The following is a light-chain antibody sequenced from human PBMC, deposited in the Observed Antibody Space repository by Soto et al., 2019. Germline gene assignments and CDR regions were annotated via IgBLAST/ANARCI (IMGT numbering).Light chain of an antibody. J-gene: IGLJ2*01. CDR1: SSDVGGYDF. Sequence: QSVLTQPRSVSGSPGQSVTISCTGTSSDVGGYDFVSWYQQHPGKAPKLMISDVSNRPSGVPDRFSGSKSGNTASLTISGLQAEDEADYYCCSYAGDLALFGGGTKLTVL. V-gene: IGLV2-11*01. CDR3: CSYAGDLAL. CDR2: DVS.